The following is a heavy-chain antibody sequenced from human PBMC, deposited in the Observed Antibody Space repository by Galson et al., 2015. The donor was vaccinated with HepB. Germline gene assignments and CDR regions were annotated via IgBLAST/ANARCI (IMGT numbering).Heavy chain of an antibody. CDR3: ARAVATLAYCGGDCYSFDY. Sequence: SVKVSCKASGYTFTGYYMHWVRQAPGQGLEWMGRINPNSGGTNYAQKFQGRVTMTRATSISTAYMELSMLRSDDTAVYYCARAVATLAYCGGDCYSFDYWGQGTLVTVSS. D-gene: IGHD2-21*02. CDR2: INPNSGGT. V-gene: IGHV1-2*06. J-gene: IGHJ4*02. CDR1: GYTFTGYY.